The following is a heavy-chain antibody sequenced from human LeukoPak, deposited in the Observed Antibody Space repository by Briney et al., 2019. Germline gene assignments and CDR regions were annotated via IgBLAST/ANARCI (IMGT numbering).Heavy chain of an antibody. CDR1: GFTFSNYA. D-gene: IGHD1-20*01. Sequence: GGSLRLSCAASGFTFSNYAMSWVRQAPGKGLECVSVISGSGGGTYFADSVKGRFTISRDNSKNTLYLQMNSLRAEDTAVYYCAKIRYNWNDFDYWGQGTLVTVSS. CDR2: ISGSGGGT. CDR3: AKIRYNWNDFDY. V-gene: IGHV3-23*01. J-gene: IGHJ4*02.